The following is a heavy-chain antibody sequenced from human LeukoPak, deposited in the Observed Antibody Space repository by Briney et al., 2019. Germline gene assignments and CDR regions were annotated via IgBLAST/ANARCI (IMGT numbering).Heavy chain of an antibody. CDR2: IYHSGST. Sequence: PSETLSLTCAVSGGSISSGGYSWSWIRQPPGKGLEWIGYIYHSGSTYYNPSLKSRVTISVDRSKNQFSPKLSSVTAADTAVYYCARGPTYYYGSGSYWPFDPWGQGTLVTVSS. J-gene: IGHJ5*02. D-gene: IGHD3-10*01. V-gene: IGHV4-30-2*01. CDR1: GGSISSGGYS. CDR3: ARGPTYYYGSGSYWPFDP.